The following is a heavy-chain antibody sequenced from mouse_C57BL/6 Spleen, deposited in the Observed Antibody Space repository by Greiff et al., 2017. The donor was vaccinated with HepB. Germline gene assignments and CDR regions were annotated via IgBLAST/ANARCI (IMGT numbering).Heavy chain of an antibody. Sequence: EVQLVESEGGLVQPGRSMKLSCTASGFTFSDYYMAWVRQVPEKGLEWVANINYDGSSTYYLDSLKSRFIISRDNAKNILYLQMSSLKSEDTATYYCARGGYYSYFDYWGQGTTLTVSS. V-gene: IGHV5-16*01. CDR1: GFTFSDYY. CDR3: ARGGYYSYFDY. CDR2: INYDGSST. J-gene: IGHJ2*01. D-gene: IGHD1-1*01.